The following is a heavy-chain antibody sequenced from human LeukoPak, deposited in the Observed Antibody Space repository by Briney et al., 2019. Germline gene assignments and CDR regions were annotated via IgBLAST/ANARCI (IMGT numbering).Heavy chain of an antibody. J-gene: IGHJ4*02. V-gene: IGHV4-30-2*01. D-gene: IGHD3-10*01. Sequence: PSQTLSLTCAVSGGSISSGGYSWSWIRQPPGKGLEWIGYIYHSGSTNYNPSLKSRVTISVDTSKNQFSLKLSSVTAADTAVYYCARVPRVSTMVRGDPGPSPFDYWGQGTLVTVSS. CDR3: ARVPRVSTMVRGDPGPSPFDY. CDR1: GGSISSGGYS. CDR2: IYHSGST.